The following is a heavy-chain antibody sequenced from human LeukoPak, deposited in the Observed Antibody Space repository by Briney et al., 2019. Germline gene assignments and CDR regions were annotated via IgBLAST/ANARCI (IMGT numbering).Heavy chain of an antibody. CDR3: ARVSHYYDSSGYYYERAFDI. V-gene: IGHV4-4*07. CDR1: GGSISSYY. CDR2: ISTSGST. J-gene: IGHJ3*02. Sequence: SETLSLTCTVSGGSISSYYWSWIRQPAGKGLEWIGRISTSGSTNYNPSLKSRVTMSVDTSNNQFSLKLSSVTAADTAVYYCARVSHYYDSSGYYYERAFDIWGQGTMVTVSS. D-gene: IGHD3-22*01.